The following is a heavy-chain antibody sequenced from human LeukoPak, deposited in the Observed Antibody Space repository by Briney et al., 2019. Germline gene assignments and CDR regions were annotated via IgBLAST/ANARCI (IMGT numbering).Heavy chain of an antibody. V-gene: IGHV3-33*06. CDR2: IWSDGTNQ. CDR3: AKDSQRGLDYSNSFQY. J-gene: IGHJ4*02. CDR1: GFTFSHHV. D-gene: IGHD4-11*01. Sequence: PGRSLRLSCLASGFTFSHHVMRWVRQAPGKGLEWVAVIWSDGTNQFYADSVKGRFTISRDDSQRRVFLQMTSLRAEDTAIYYCAKDSQRGLDYSNSFQYWGRGTLVTVSS.